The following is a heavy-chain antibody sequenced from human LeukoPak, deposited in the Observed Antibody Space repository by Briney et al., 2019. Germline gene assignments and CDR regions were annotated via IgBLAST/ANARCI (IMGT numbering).Heavy chain of an antibody. J-gene: IGHJ4*02. CDR3: ASRSGHWDF. CDR1: GFTITSYV. D-gene: IGHD2-15*01. V-gene: IGHV3-23*01. CDR2: LRGDDDST. Sequence: GGSLRLSCTASGFTITSYVTSWVRQAPGKGLEWISSLRGDDDSTNYADSVKGRFAISTDNFKNTVYLQMNTLTVDDTALYYCASRSGHWDFWGPGTLVTVSS.